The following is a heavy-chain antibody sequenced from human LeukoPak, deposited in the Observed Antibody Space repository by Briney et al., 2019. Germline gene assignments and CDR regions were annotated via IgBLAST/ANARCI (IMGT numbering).Heavy chain of an antibody. Sequence: GGSLRLSCAASGFTFSGSAMHWVRQASGKGLEWVGRIRSKANSYATAYAASVKGRFTISRDDSKNTAYLQMNSLKTEDTAVYYCTRRDYYDSSGYMHYWGQGTLVTVSS. CDR3: TRRDYYDSSGYMHY. J-gene: IGHJ4*02. V-gene: IGHV3-73*01. CDR2: IRSKANSYAT. D-gene: IGHD3-22*01. CDR1: GFTFSGSA.